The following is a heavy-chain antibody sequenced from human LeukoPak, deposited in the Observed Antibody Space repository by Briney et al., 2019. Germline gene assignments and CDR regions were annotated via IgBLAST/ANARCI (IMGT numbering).Heavy chain of an antibody. CDR1: GGSISSYY. D-gene: IGHD3-22*01. CDR3: AREVYFDSSGDYTIYYFDY. Sequence: SETLSLTCTVSGGSISSYYWSWIRQPAGKGLEWIGRIYTTGNTNSHPSLKSRVTMSADTSKNQFSLKLSSVTAADTAVYYCAREVYFDSSGDYTIYYFDYWGQGTLVTVSS. V-gene: IGHV4-4*07. CDR2: IYTTGNT. J-gene: IGHJ4*02.